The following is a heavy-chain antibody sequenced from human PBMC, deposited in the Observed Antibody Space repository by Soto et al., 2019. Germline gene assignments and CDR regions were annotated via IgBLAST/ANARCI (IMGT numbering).Heavy chain of an antibody. CDR3: ARDTCGGDCYHFDY. CDR1: GFTFSSYG. V-gene: IGHV3-33*01. J-gene: IGHJ4*02. CDR2: IWYDGSNK. Sequence: GGSLRLSCAASGFTFSSYGMHWVRQAPGKGLEWVAVIWYDGSNKYYADSVKGRFTISRDNSKNTLDLQMNSLRAEDTAVYYCARDTCGGDCYHFDYGGQGTLVTVSP. D-gene: IGHD2-21*02.